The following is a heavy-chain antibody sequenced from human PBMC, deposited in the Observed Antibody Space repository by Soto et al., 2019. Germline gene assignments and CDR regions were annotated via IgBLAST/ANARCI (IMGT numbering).Heavy chain of an antibody. J-gene: IGHJ6*02. V-gene: IGHV3-30*18. CDR3: AKAPHSHYYYYGMDV. CDR1: VFTFSSYG. Sequence: GSLRLSCAASVFTFSSYGMHWVRQAPGKGLEWVAVISYDGSNKYYADSVKGRFTISRDNSKNTLYLQMNSLRAEDTAVYYCAKAPHSHYYYYGMDVWGQGTTVTVSS. CDR2: ISYDGSNK.